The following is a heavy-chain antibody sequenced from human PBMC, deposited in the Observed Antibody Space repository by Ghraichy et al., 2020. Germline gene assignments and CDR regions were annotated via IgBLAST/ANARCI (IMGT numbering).Heavy chain of an antibody. CDR3: AREALYSSGWYNY. V-gene: IGHV3-21*01. CDR2: ISSSSSYI. CDR1: GFTFSSYS. D-gene: IGHD6-19*01. J-gene: IGHJ4*02. Sequence: GGSLRLSCAASGFTFSSYSMNWVRQAPGKGLKWVSSISSSSSYIYYADSVKGRFTISRDNAKNSLYLQMNSLRAEDTAVYYCAREALYSSGWYNYWGQGTLVTVSS.